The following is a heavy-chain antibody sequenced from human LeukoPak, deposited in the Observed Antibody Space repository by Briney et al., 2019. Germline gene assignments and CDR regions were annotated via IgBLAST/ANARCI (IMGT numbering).Heavy chain of an antibody. D-gene: IGHD1-26*01. V-gene: IGHV3-30*18. CDR1: GFTFSSYG. Sequence: GGSLRLSCAASGFTFSSYGMHWVRQAPGKGLEWVAVISYDESNKYYADSVKGRFTISRDNSKNTLYLQMNSLRAEDTAVYYCAKRLGATTPKLFDYWGQGTLVTVSS. CDR2: ISYDESNK. J-gene: IGHJ4*02. CDR3: AKRLGATTPKLFDY.